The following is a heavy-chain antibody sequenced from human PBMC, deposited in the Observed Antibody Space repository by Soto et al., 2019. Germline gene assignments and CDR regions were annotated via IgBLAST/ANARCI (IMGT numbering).Heavy chain of an antibody. D-gene: IGHD1-26*01. V-gene: IGHV4-31*03. CDR1: GGSISSGGYY. Sequence: SETLSLTCTVSGGSISSGGYYWSWIRQHPGKGLEWIGYIYYSGSTYYNPSLKSRVTISVDTSKNQFSLKLSPVTAAETAGYYCARERLSGSYSGFDYWGQGTLVTVSS. J-gene: IGHJ4*02. CDR2: IYYSGST. CDR3: ARERLSGSYSGFDY.